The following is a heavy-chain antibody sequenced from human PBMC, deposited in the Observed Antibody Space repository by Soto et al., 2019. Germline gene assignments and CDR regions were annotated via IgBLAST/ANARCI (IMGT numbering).Heavy chain of an antibody. Sequence: SETLSLTCTVSGGSISSYYWSWIRQPPGKGLEWIGYIYYSGSTNYNPSLKSRVTISVDTSKNQFSLKLSSVTAADTAVYYCARAGSTVTTAYYYYYYGMDVWGQGTTVTVSS. J-gene: IGHJ6*02. CDR1: GGSISSYY. D-gene: IGHD4-17*01. CDR3: ARAGSTVTTAYYYYYYGMDV. CDR2: IYYSGST. V-gene: IGHV4-59*01.